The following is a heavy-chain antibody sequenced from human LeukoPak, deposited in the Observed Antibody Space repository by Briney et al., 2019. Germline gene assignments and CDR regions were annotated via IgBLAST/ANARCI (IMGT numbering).Heavy chain of an antibody. V-gene: IGHV3-21*01. CDR1: GFTFSSYS. J-gene: IGHJ6*02. D-gene: IGHD6-13*01. Sequence: GGSLRLSCAASGFTFSSYSMNWVRRAPGKGLEWVSSISSSSSYIYYADSVKGRFTISRDNAKNSLYLQMNSLRAEDTAVYYCARDSFSSSWLTNYYYYGMDVWGQGTTVTVPS. CDR3: ARDSFSSSWLTNYYYYGMDV. CDR2: ISSSSSYI.